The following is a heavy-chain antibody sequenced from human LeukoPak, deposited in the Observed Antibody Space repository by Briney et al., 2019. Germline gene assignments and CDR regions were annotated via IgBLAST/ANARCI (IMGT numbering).Heavy chain of an antibody. CDR2: ISYDGSNK. Sequence: PGGSLRLSCAASGFTFSSYAMHWVRQAPGKGLEWVAVISYDGSNKYYADSVKGRFTISRDNSKNTLYLQMNSLRAEDTAVYYCARDQILGYCSSTSCSIASYYYYGMDVWGKGTTVTVSS. J-gene: IGHJ6*04. CDR3: ARDQILGYCSSTSCSIASYYYYGMDV. CDR1: GFTFSSYA. V-gene: IGHV3-30*04. D-gene: IGHD2-2*01.